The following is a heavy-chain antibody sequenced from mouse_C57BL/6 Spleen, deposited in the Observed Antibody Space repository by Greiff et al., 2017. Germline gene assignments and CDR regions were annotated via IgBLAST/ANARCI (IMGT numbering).Heavy chain of an antibody. CDR3: ARSGGYSNSPAWFAY. V-gene: IGHV1-81*01. CDR1: GYTFTSYG. D-gene: IGHD2-5*01. J-gene: IGHJ3*01. Sequence: QVQLKQSGAELARPGASVKLSCKASGYTFTSYGISWVKQRTGQGLEWIGEIYPRSGNTYYNEKFKGKATLTADKSSSTAYMELRSLTSEYSAVSFCARSGGYSNSPAWFAYWGQGTLVTVSA. CDR2: IYPRSGNT.